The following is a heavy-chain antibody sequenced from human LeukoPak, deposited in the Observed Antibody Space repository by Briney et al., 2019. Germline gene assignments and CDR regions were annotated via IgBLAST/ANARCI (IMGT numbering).Heavy chain of an antibody. J-gene: IGHJ4*02. CDR1: GLNFGESA. CDR2: ISADGGSG. CDR3: AKESGKFDY. Sequence: TGGSQRLSCVASGLNFGESAMHWVRQAPGKGLEWVSLISADGGSGFSADSVKGRFSISRDNSKNSLYLQMDSLRSEDTAMYYCAKESGKFDYWGQGTL. V-gene: IGHV3-43*02.